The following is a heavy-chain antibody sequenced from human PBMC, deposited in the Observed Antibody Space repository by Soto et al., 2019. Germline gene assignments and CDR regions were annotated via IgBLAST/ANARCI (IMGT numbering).Heavy chain of an antibody. Sequence: LRLSCAASGFTFTRYSMNWVRQAPGKGLEWVSSISSTTNYIYYGDSMKGRFTISRDNAKNSLYLEMNSLRAEDTTVYYCARESEDLTSNFDYWGQGTLVTVPQ. CDR2: ISSTTNYI. CDR1: GFTFTRYS. J-gene: IGHJ4*02. CDR3: ARESEDLTSNFDY. V-gene: IGHV3-21*06.